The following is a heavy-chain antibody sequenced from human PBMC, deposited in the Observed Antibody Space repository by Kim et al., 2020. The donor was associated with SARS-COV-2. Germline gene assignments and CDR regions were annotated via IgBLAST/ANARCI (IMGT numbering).Heavy chain of an antibody. V-gene: IGHV4-59*01. J-gene: IGHJ5*02. CDR2: IYYSGST. Sequence: SETLSLTCTVSGGSISRYYWSWIRQPPGKGLEWIGYIYYSGSTNYNPSLKSRVTISVDTSKNQFSLKLSSVTAADTAVYYCARYIVVVPAAPDNWFDPWGQGTLVTVSS. CDR1: GGSISRYY. D-gene: IGHD2-2*01. CDR3: ARYIVVVPAAPDNWFDP.